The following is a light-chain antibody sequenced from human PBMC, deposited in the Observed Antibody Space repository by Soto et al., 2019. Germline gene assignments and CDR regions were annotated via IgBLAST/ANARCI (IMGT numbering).Light chain of an antibody. J-gene: IGKJ5*01. V-gene: IGKV1-5*01. Sequence: EIHMTQSPSHLSASVGDRVTITCRASQSISRWLAWYQQKPWKAPQALIYDASSLKSGVPSRFSGNGSGTEFTLTISSLQPDDFATYYCQQYNTYSTFGQGTRLEIK. CDR3: QQYNTYST. CDR1: QSISRW. CDR2: DAS.